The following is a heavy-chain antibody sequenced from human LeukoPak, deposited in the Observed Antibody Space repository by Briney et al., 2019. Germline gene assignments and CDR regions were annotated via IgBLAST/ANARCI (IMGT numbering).Heavy chain of an antibody. CDR2: ISSSSSYI. J-gene: IGHJ4*02. CDR1: GFTFSSYS. D-gene: IGHD6-19*01. V-gene: IGHV3-21*06. Sequence: GGSLRLSCAASGFTFSSYSMNWVRQAPGKGLEWVSSISSSSSYIYYADSVKGRFTISRDNAKNSLYLQMNSLRAEDTAVYYCAKGDEWLGNYFEYWGQGTLVTVSS. CDR3: AKGDEWLGNYFEY.